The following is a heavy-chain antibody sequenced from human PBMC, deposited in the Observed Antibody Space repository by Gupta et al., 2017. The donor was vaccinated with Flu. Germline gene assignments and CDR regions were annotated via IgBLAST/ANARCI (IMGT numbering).Heavy chain of an antibody. Sequence: EVQLLESGGGLVQPGGSLRLSCAASEFTFSSYAMSWVRQAPGKGLEWVSAISSSSGSTYYADSVKGRVTISRDNSKNTLYMQMNSLRAEETAVYDCAKGRSSASSTYYYYGMDVGGQGTTVTVSS. CDR1: EFTFSSYA. CDR2: ISSSSGST. V-gene: IGHV3-23*01. J-gene: IGHJ6*02. CDR3: AKGRSSASSTYYYYGMDV. D-gene: IGHD2-2*01.